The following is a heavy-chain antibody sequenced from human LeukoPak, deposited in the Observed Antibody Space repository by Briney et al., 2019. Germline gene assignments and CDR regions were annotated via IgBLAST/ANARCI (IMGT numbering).Heavy chain of an antibody. CDR1: GGSISSYF. CDR3: ARGDPWAFDI. J-gene: IGHJ3*02. V-gene: IGHV4-59*12. Sequence: PSETLSLTCTVSGGSISSYFWSWIRQPPGKGLEWIGYIYYSGITNYNPSLKSRVTISVDTSNSQFSLKLNSVTAADTAVYFCARGDPWAFDIWGQGTMVTVSS. CDR2: IYYSGIT.